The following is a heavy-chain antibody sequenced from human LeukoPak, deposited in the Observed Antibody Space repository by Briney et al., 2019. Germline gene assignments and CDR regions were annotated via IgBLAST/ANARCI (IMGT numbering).Heavy chain of an antibody. J-gene: IGHJ4*02. D-gene: IGHD6-19*01. Sequence: PGGPLRLSCAASEFTFSSYGMHWVRQAPGKGLEWVAFIRYDGSNKYYADSVKGRFTISRDNSKNTLYLQMNSLRAEDTAVYYCAKLISPNSSGWYRLDYWGEGTLVTVSS. CDR1: EFTFSSYG. V-gene: IGHV3-30*02. CDR3: AKLISPNSSGWYRLDY. CDR2: IRYDGSNK.